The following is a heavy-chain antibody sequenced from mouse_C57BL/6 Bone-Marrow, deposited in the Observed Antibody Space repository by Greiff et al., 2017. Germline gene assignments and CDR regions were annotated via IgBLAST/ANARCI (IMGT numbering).Heavy chain of an antibody. Sequence: EVQGVESGGGLVQPGGSLTLSCAASGFTFSDYGMAWVRQAPRTGPEWVAFISNLAYSIYYADTVTGRFTISRENAKNTLYLEMSSLSSEDTAMYYGARQGDYGSSYGFAYWGQGTLVTVSA. CDR2: ISNLAYSI. D-gene: IGHD1-1*01. J-gene: IGHJ3*01. V-gene: IGHV5-15*01. CDR3: ARQGDYGSSYGFAY. CDR1: GFTFSDYG.